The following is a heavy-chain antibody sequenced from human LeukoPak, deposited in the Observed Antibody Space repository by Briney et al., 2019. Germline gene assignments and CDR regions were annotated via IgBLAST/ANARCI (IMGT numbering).Heavy chain of an antibody. V-gene: IGHV3-7*01. D-gene: IGHD4-11*01. Sequence: GGSLRLSCAASGFTFTNFWMNWIRRAPGRGLEWVANIRPDGSEQFYVDSVKGRFTISRDNAKNSVYLQINSLRADDTAVYYCAGRDSARNPWAYWGQGTLVTVST. J-gene: IGHJ4*02. CDR3: AGRDSARNPWAY. CDR1: GFTFTNFW. CDR2: IRPDGSEQ.